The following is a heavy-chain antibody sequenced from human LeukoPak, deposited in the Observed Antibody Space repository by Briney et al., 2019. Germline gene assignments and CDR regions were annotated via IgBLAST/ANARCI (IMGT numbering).Heavy chain of an antibody. CDR2: ISRGSRTI. CDR3: ARDFEVPSAASEYFYNHYIDV. J-gene: IGHJ6*03. Sequence: HSGRSLRLSCAASGFTFSSYAMHWVRQVPGKGLEWVSYISRGSRTIDYADSVKGRFTISRDDVENSLYLQMNSLSVEDTAVYYCARDFEVPSAASEYFYNHYIDVWGKGTTVTVSS. D-gene: IGHD3-9*01. V-gene: IGHV3-48*04. CDR1: GFTFSSYA.